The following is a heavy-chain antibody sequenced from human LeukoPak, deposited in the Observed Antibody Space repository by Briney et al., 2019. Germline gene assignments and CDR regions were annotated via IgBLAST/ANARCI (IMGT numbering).Heavy chain of an antibody. Sequence: SETLSLTCTVSGGSISSSSYYWGWIRQPPGKGLEWIGSIYYSGSTYYNPPLKSRVTISVDTSKNQFSLKLSSVTAADTAVYYCARASIRFLEWLLSYYFDYWGQGTLVTVSS. CDR2: IYYSGST. J-gene: IGHJ4*02. D-gene: IGHD3-3*01. V-gene: IGHV4-39*07. CDR1: GGSISSSSYY. CDR3: ARASIRFLEWLLSYYFDY.